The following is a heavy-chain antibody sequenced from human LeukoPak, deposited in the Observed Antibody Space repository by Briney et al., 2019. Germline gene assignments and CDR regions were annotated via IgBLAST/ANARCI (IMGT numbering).Heavy chain of an antibody. CDR1: GFTFSYYY. CDR3: AREGSGSLNYYYYGMDV. D-gene: IGHD3-10*01. J-gene: IGHJ6*02. V-gene: IGHV3-11*01. Sequence: GGSLRLSCAASGFTFSYYYMSWIRQAPGKGLERVSYISSSGSTIYYADSVKGRFTISRDNAKNSLYLQMNSLRAEDTAVYYCAREGSGSLNYYYYGMDVWGQGTTVTVSS. CDR2: ISSSGSTI.